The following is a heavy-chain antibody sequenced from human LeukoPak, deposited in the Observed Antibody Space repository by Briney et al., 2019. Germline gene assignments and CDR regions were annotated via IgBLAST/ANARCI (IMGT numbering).Heavy chain of an antibody. Sequence: TPGRSLRLSCAASRFTFKSYGMHWVRQAPGKGLEWVGRIKSKTDGGTTDYAAPVKGRFTISRDDSKNTLYLQMNSLKTEDTAVYYCTTVQSIRSGWSRFDYWGQGTLVTVSS. D-gene: IGHD6-19*01. CDR1: RFTFKSYG. CDR2: IKSKTDGGTT. J-gene: IGHJ4*02. V-gene: IGHV3-15*01. CDR3: TTVQSIRSGWSRFDY.